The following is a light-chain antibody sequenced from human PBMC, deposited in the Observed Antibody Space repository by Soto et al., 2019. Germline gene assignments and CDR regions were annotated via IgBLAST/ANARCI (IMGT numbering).Light chain of an antibody. CDR2: GAS. CDR1: QRVSSSY. V-gene: IGKV3-20*01. CDR3: QQYNNWPPYT. Sequence: EIVLTQSPGTLSLSPGERATLSCRASQRVSSSYLAWYQQKPGQAPRLLIYGASSRATGIPDRFSGSGSGTDFTLTISRLEGEDFAVYYCQQYNNWPPYTFGQGRKVDMK. J-gene: IGKJ2*01.